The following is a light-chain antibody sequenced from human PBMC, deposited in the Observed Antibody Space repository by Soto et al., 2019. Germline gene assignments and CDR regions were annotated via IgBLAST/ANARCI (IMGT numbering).Light chain of an antibody. V-gene: IGLV2-8*01. J-gene: IGLJ2*01. CDR2: EVS. CDR3: CSYAGSNNFVV. CDR1: SSDVGGYNY. Sequence: QSALTQPPSASGSPGQSVTFSCTGTSSDVGGYNYVSWYQQHPGKAPKLMIYEVSKRPSGVPDRFSGSKSGNTASLTVSGLQAEDEADYYCCSYAGSNNFVVFGGGTQLTV.